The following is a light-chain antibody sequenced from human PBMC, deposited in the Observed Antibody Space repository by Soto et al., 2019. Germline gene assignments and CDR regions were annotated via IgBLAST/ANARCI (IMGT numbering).Light chain of an antibody. CDR2: KAS. J-gene: IGKJ1*01. CDR3: QHYNNYSEA. Sequence: DIQMTQSPSTLSGSVGDRVTITCRASQTISSWFAWYQQKPGKAPKLLIYKASTLKSGVPSRFSGSESRTEFTLTISSLQPDDFATYYCQHYNNYSEAFGQGTKVDIK. CDR1: QTISSW. V-gene: IGKV1-5*03.